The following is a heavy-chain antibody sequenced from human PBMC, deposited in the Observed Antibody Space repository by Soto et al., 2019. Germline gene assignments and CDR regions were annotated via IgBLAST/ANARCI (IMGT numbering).Heavy chain of an antibody. V-gene: IGHV3-23*01. Sequence: EVQLLESGGGLVQPGGSLRLSCVASGFTFSIYAMSWVRQAPGKGLEWVSALNAGGDDTYYADSVKGRFTISRDNSMNALYLQMNGLRIEDTAVYYCAHPRGYGVFDAYDIWGQGTVVTVSS. CDR2: LNAGGDDT. J-gene: IGHJ3*02. CDR3: AHPRGYGVFDAYDI. CDR1: GFTFSIYA. D-gene: IGHD4-17*01.